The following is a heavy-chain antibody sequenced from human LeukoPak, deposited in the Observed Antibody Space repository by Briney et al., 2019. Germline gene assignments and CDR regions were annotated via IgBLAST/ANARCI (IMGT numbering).Heavy chain of an antibody. Sequence: PSETLSLTCTVSGGSINSYYWSWIRQPPGKGLEWIGYSYYSGSTNYNPSPKSRVTISVDTSKNQFSLKLSSVTAADTAVYYCARGAPYYYDSSGYLFDYWGQGTLVTVSS. J-gene: IGHJ4*02. D-gene: IGHD3-22*01. V-gene: IGHV4-59*01. CDR2: SYYSGST. CDR1: GGSINSYY. CDR3: ARGAPYYYDSSGYLFDY.